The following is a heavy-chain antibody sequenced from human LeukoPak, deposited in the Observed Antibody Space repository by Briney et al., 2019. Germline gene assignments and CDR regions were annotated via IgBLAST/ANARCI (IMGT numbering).Heavy chain of an antibody. J-gene: IGHJ6*02. CDR1: GFTFSSYD. Sequence: PGGSLRLSCAASGFTFSSYDMHWVRQSTGKGLEWVSCIGTAGDTFYPDPVKGRFTISRDNAKNSLYLQMNSLRAGDTGVYFCARDPRSITSRRGDYYFGMDVWGQGTAVTVSS. V-gene: IGHV3-13*01. D-gene: IGHD1-14*01. CDR3: ARDPRSITSRRGDYYFGMDV. CDR2: IGTAGDT.